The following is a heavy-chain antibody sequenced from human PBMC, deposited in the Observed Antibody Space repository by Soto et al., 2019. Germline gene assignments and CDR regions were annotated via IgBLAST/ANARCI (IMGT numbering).Heavy chain of an antibody. J-gene: IGHJ4*02. Sequence: PGGSLRLSCAASGFTFTNYALHWVRQAPGKGLEWVSSISGGGTGTYSADAVKGRFTISSDKSRNTVYLQMSSLRAEDTAVYYCAKGHYYDIFGNWVANQAFDYWGQGNLVTVSS. CDR1: GFTFTNYA. CDR2: ISGGGTGT. V-gene: IGHV3-23*01. CDR3: AKGHYYDIFGNWVANQAFDY. D-gene: IGHD3-9*01.